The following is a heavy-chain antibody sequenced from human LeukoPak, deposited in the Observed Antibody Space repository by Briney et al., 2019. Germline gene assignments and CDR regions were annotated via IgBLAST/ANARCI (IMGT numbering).Heavy chain of an antibody. CDR2: IYYSGST. CDR3: ARLVAVAPYYFDY. Sequence: PSETLSLTCTVSGGSISSSSYYWGWIRQPPGKGLEWIGSIYYSGSTYYDPSLKSRVTISVDTSKNQFSLKLSSVTAADTAVYYCARLVAVAPYYFDYWGQGTLVTVSS. D-gene: IGHD6-19*01. V-gene: IGHV4-39*01. J-gene: IGHJ4*02. CDR1: GGSISSSSYY.